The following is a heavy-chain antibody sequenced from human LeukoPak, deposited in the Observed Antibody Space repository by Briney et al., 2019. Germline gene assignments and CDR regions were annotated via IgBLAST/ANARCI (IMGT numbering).Heavy chain of an antibody. CDR2: IKQDGSEK. J-gene: IGHJ4*02. CDR1: GFTFSSYW. V-gene: IGHV3-7*01. CDR3: ARFQPPARPVAFDY. D-gene: IGHD6-6*01. Sequence: GGSLRLSCAASGFTFSSYWMSWVRQAPGKGLEWVANIKQDGSEKYYVDSVKGRFTISRDNAKNSLYLQMNSLRAEDTAVYYCARFQPPARPVAFDYWGQGTLVTVSS.